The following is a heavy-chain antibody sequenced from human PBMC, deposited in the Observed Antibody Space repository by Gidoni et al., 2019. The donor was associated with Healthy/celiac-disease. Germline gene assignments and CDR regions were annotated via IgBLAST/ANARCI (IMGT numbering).Heavy chain of an antibody. J-gene: IGHJ4*02. CDR2: IDWDDDK. V-gene: IGHV2-70*15. Sequence: QVTLRESGPALVKPTQTLTLTCTFSGFSLSTSGMCVSWIRQPPGKALEWPARIDWDDDKYYSTSLKTRLTISKDTSKNQVVLTMTNMDPVDTATYYCARAYYYDSSGYYYFDYWGQGTLVTVSS. CDR3: ARAYYYDSSGYYYFDY. CDR1: GFSLSTSGMC. D-gene: IGHD3-22*01.